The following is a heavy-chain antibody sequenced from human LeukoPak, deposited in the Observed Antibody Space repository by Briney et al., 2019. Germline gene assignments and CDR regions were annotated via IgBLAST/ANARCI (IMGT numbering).Heavy chain of an antibody. CDR2: INSDGSST. V-gene: IGHV3-74*01. Sequence: SGGSLRLSCAASGFTFSSYWVHWVRQSPGKGLVWVSGINSDGSSTSYADSVKGRFTISRDNAKNTVYLQMNSLRAEDTAVYHCATSRTFDYWGQGTLVTVSS. CDR1: GFTFSSYW. J-gene: IGHJ4*02. CDR3: ATSRTFDY.